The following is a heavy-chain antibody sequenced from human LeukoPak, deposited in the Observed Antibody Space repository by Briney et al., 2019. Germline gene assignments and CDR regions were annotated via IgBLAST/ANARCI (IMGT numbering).Heavy chain of an antibody. V-gene: IGHV4-39*07. J-gene: IGHJ4*02. CDR1: GGSISSSSYY. CDR2: IYHSGST. Sequence: SETLSLTCTVSGGSISSSSYYWGWIRQPPGKGLEWIGSIYHSGSTYYNPSLKSRVTISVDTSKNQFSLKLSSVTAADTAVYYCASETQGYAYWGQGTLVTVPS. D-gene: IGHD5-12*01. CDR3: ASETQGYAY.